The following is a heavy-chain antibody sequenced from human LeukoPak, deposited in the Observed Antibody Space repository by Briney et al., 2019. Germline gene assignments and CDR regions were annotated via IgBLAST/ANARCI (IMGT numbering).Heavy chain of an antibody. D-gene: IGHD3-22*01. Sequence: GESLKISCKGSGSSFTSYWIGWVRRMPGKGLEWMGIIYPGDSDTRYSPSFQGQVTISADKSISTAYLQWSSLKASDTAMYYCAKQASNYYDRNDAFDIWGQGTMVTVSS. J-gene: IGHJ3*02. CDR3: AKQASNYYDRNDAFDI. CDR2: IYPGDSDT. CDR1: GSSFTSYW. V-gene: IGHV5-51*01.